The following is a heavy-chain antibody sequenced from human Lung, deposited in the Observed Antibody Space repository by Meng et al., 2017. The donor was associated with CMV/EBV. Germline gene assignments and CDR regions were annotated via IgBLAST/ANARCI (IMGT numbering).Heavy chain of an antibody. CDR2: TSRSGRLI. CDR1: GFRSSDNY. D-gene: IGHD3-16*01. V-gene: IGHV3-11*04. CDR3: ARDWGDPTSDYVFYYYGMDV. Sequence: GGSLRLSCEASGFRSSDNYMSWFRQAPGKGLEWRPYTSRSGRLIQYADTVKGRFTISRDNAKTSVYLEMNSLRVEDTALYYCARDWGDPTSDYVFYYYGMDVWGQGTSVTVSS. J-gene: IGHJ6*02.